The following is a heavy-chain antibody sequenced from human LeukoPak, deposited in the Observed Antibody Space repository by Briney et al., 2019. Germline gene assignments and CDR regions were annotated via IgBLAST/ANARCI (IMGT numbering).Heavy chain of an antibody. CDR1: GSTFSSYS. V-gene: IGHV3-21*01. CDR3: ASTNYRGGSTGYNWFDP. Sequence: GGSLRLSCAASGSTFSSYSMNWVRQAPGKGLEWVSSISSSSDHIAYADSVKGRFTISRDNAKNALYLQVNSLRAEDTAVYYCASTNYRGGSTGYNWFDPWGQGTLVTVSS. CDR2: ISSSSDHI. D-gene: IGHD2-15*01. J-gene: IGHJ5*02.